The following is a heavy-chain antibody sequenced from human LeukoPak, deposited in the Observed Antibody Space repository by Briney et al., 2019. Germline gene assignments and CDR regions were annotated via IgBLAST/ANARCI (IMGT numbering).Heavy chain of an antibody. CDR3: ARDDIPVI. CDR1: GFSVSDYY. J-gene: IGHJ4*02. D-gene: IGHD2-15*01. V-gene: IGHV3-53*01. CDR2: IYSDGRT. Sequence: GGSLRLPCAASGFSVSDYYMNWVRQAPGKGLEWVSFIYSDGRTYYADSVKGRFTISRDNSRNTLYLQMNSLRVEDTAVYYCARDDIPVIWGQGTLVTVSS.